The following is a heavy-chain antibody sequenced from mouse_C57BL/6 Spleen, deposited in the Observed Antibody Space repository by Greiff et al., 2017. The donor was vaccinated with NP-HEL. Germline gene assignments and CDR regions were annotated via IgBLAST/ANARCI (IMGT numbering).Heavy chain of an antibody. CDR2: IYPGRGNT. J-gene: IGHJ2*01. V-gene: IGHV1-66*01. CDR1: GYSFTSYY. Sequence: QVQLQQSGPELVKPGASVKISCKASGYSFTSYYIHWVKQRPGQGLEWIGWIYPGRGNTKYNEKFKGKDTLTADTSASTAYMQRSSLTSEDSAVYYCARSGRGPYCDDWGQGTTLTVSS. CDR3: ARSGRGPYCDD. D-gene: IGHD1-1*01.